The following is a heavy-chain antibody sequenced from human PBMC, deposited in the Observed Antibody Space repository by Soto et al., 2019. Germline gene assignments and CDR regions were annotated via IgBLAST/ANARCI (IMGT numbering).Heavy chain of an antibody. CDR2: IFSNDEK. V-gene: IGHV2-26*01. D-gene: IGHD3-22*01. CDR1: GFSLSNARMG. Sequence: QVTLKESGPVLVKPTETLTLTCTVSGFSLSNARMGVSWIRQPPGKALEWLAHIFSNDEKSYSTSLKSRLTISKDTSKSQVVLTMTNMDPVDTATYYCARITYYYDSSGYYWSPYYSYGMDVWGQGTTVTVSS. CDR3: ARITYYYDSSGYYWSPYYSYGMDV. J-gene: IGHJ6*02.